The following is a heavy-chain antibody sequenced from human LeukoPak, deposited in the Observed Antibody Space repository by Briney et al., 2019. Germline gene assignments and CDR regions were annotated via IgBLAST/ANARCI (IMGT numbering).Heavy chain of an antibody. V-gene: IGHV1-8*03. CDR1: GYTFTNYD. Sequence: ASVKVSCKASGYTFTNYDMNWVRQAAGQGLEWMGWMNPNSGNTGYTQKFQGRVTITADKSTSTAYMELSSLRSEDTAVYYCASRQEMATLDFDYWGQGTLVTVSS. CDR2: MNPNSGNT. D-gene: IGHD5-24*01. CDR3: ASRQEMATLDFDY. J-gene: IGHJ4*02.